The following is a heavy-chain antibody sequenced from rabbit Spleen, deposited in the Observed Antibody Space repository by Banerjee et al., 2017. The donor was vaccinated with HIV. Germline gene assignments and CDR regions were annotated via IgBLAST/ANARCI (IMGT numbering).Heavy chain of an antibody. CDR2: IDTNDGDT. CDR1: GFSFSSNW. V-gene: IGHV1S40*01. Sequence: QSLEESGGDLVKPGASLTLTCTASGFSFSSNWICWVRQAPGKGLEWIACIDTNDGDTDYANWLKGRFTISKTSSTTVTLQMTSLTAADTATYFCARNYVNAFDPWGPGTLVTV. CDR3: ARNYVNAFDP. D-gene: IGHD1-1*01. J-gene: IGHJ2*01.